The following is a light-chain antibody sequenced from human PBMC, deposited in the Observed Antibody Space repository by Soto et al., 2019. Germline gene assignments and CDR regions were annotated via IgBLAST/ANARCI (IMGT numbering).Light chain of an antibody. CDR3: CSYAGSDTLRV. Sequence: QSALTQPASVSGSPGQSITISCTGTSSDVGSYDLVSWYQQHPGKAPKLMIYEGSKRPSGVSNRFSGSKSGNTASLTISGLQAEDEADYYGCSYAGSDTLRVFGGGTKLTVL. V-gene: IGLV2-23*01. J-gene: IGLJ2*01. CDR2: EGS. CDR1: SSDVGSYDL.